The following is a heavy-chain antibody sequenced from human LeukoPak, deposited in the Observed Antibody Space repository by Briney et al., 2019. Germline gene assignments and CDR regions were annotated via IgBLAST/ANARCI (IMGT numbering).Heavy chain of an antibody. CDR3: AKDTSTGYCSSISCYLGAFDI. D-gene: IGHD2-2*03. CDR1: GFTFSDYY. CDR2: ISSSGSTI. J-gene: IGHJ3*02. V-gene: IGHV3-11*01. Sequence: GGSLRLSCAASGFTFSDYYMSWIRQAPGKGLEWVSYISSSGSTIYYADSVKGRFTISRDNAKNSLYLQMNSLRAEDMAFYYCAKDTSTGYCSSISCYLGAFDIWGQGTMVTVSS.